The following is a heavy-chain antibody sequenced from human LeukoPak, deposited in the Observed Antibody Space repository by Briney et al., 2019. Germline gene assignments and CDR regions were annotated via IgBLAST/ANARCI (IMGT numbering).Heavy chain of an antibody. CDR1: GGSISSGSYY. CDR2: IYTSGST. V-gene: IGHV4-61*02. CDR3: ARWMEDCSSTSCYDAFDI. D-gene: IGHD2-2*01. J-gene: IGHJ3*02. Sequence: SETLSLTCTVSGGSISSGSYYWSWIRQPAGKGLEWIGRIYTSGSTNYNPSLKSRVTISVDTSKNQFSLKLSSVTAADTAVYYCARWMEDCSSTSCYDAFDIWGQGTMVTVSS.